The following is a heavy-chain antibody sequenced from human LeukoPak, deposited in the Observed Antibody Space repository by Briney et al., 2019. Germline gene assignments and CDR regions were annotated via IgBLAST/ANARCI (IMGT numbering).Heavy chain of an antibody. Sequence: GTSVKVSCKASGFTFTSSAVQWVRQARGQRLEWIGWIVVGCGNTNYAQKFQERVTITRDMSTSTAYMELSSLRSEDTAVYYCAAAPYYDFWSGVSVWFDPWGQGTLVTVSS. D-gene: IGHD3-3*01. CDR1: GFTFTSSA. CDR2: IVVGCGNT. V-gene: IGHV1-58*01. J-gene: IGHJ5*02. CDR3: AAAPYYDFWSGVSVWFDP.